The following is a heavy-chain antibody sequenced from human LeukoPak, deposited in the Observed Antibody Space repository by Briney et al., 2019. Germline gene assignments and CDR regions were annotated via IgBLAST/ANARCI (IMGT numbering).Heavy chain of an antibody. V-gene: IGHV3-7*02. Sequence: GRSLRLSCAASGFTSSSYWMSWVRQAPGKGLEWVANIKQDGSDKNYVDSVKGRFTISKDNAKNLLSLEMNGLRAEDTAVYYCATYKNQLRTVYFDYWGQGTLVTVSS. CDR2: IKQDGSDK. D-gene: IGHD1-1*01. CDR3: ATYKNQLRTVYFDY. CDR1: GFTSSSYW. J-gene: IGHJ4*02.